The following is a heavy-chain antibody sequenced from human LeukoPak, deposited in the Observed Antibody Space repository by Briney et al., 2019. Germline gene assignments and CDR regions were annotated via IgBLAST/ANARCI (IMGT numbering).Heavy chain of an antibody. J-gene: IGHJ4*02. CDR3: ARVAKYDYVWGSYRPYFDY. V-gene: IGHV4-39*07. Sequence: PSETLSLTCTVSGGSISSSSYYWGWIHQPPGKGLEWIGYIYHSGSTYYNPSLKSRVTISVDRSKNQFSLKLSSVTAADTAVYYCARVAKYDYVWGSYRPYFDYWGQGTLVTVSS. CDR1: GGSISSSSYY. D-gene: IGHD3-16*02. CDR2: IYHSGST.